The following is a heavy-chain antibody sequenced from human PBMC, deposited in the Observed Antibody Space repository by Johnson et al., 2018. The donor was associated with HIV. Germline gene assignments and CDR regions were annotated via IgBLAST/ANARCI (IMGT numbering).Heavy chain of an antibody. V-gene: IGHV3-30-3*01. CDR1: GFTFSSYP. Sequence: QMLLVESGGGVVQPGRSLRLSCAASGFTFSSYPMHWVRQAPGKGLEWVAFISYDGSNKYYADSVKGRFTISRDNSKNTLYLQMNSLRAEDTAVYYCASPLEAAAGPMDAFDIWVQVTMVTVSS. J-gene: IGHJ3*02. CDR2: ISYDGSNK. CDR3: ASPLEAAAGPMDAFDI. D-gene: IGHD6-13*01.